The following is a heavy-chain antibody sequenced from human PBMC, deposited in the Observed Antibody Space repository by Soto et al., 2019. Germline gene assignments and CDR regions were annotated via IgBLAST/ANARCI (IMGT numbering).Heavy chain of an antibody. D-gene: IGHD3-10*01. J-gene: IGHJ5*02. CDR3: AGGEGTTFNWFDP. Sequence: ASVKVSFQASGYTFTGYYMHWVRRAPGQGLAWMGWINPNSGGTNYAQKFQGRVTMTRDTSISTAYMELSRLRSDDTAMYYCAGGEGTTFNWFDPWGQGTLVTVSS. CDR1: GYTFTGYY. V-gene: IGHV1-2*02. CDR2: INPNSGGT.